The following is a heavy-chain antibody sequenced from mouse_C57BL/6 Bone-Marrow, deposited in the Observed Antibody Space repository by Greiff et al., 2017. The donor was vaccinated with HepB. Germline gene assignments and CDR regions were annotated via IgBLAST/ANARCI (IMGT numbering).Heavy chain of an antibody. CDR2: IDPENGDT. CDR1: GFNIKDDY. CDR3: TTGDYPDY. Sequence: EVQGVESGAELVRPGASVKLSCTASGFNIKDDYMHWVKQRPEQGLEWIGWIDPENGDTEYASKFQGKATITADTSSNTAYLQLSSLTSEDTAVYYCTTGDYPDYWGQGTTLTVSS. V-gene: IGHV14-4*01. D-gene: IGHD2-4*01. J-gene: IGHJ2*01.